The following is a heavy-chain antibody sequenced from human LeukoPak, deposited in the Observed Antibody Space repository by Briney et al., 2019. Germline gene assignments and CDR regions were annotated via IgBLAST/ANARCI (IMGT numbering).Heavy chain of an antibody. Sequence: GGSLRLSCAASGFTFSSYGMHWVRQAPGKGLEWVAVIWYDGSNAYYADSVKGRFTISRDNSKNTLDLQMNSLRAEDTAVYYCAKVSSNYYGSGSYQTLDYWGQGTLVTVSS. J-gene: IGHJ4*02. D-gene: IGHD3-10*01. V-gene: IGHV3-33*06. CDR2: IWYDGSNA. CDR1: GFTFSSYG. CDR3: AKVSSNYYGSGSYQTLDY.